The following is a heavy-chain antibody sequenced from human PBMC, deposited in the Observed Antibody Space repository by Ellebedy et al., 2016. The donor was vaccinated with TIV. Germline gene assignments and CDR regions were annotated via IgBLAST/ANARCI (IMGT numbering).Heavy chain of an antibody. CDR2: VYYTGTT. Sequence: SETLSLICTVSGGSIGTFYWNWIRQPPGKGLEWIGYVYYTGTTNYNPSLRSRVSISVDTSENQFSLNLNSVTAADTAVYFCARADWTYDILTGYSPNRFDYWGQGTLVSVSS. CDR1: GGSIGTFY. J-gene: IGHJ4*02. D-gene: IGHD3-9*01. V-gene: IGHV4-59*01. CDR3: ARADWTYDILTGYSPNRFDY.